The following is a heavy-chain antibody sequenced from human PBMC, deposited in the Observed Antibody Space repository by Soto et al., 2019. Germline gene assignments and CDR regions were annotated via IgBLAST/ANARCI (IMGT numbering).Heavy chain of an antibody. D-gene: IGHD3-22*01. V-gene: IGHV6-1*01. CDR2: TYYRSKWYN. CDR3: ARDYPSSGYSRIYYYYGMDV. J-gene: IGHJ6*02. Sequence: PSQTLALPRAISGDSVSSNSSDLNWISQSPSRGLDRLVRTYYRSKWYNDYAVSVKSRITIPPDTSKNPFSLQLNSVTPADTAVYYCARDYPSSGYSRIYYYYGMDVGGQGTTVPAP. CDR1: GDSVSSNSSD.